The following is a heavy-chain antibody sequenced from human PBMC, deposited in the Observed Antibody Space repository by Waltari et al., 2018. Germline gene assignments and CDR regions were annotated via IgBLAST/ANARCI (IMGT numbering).Heavy chain of an antibody. D-gene: IGHD2-2*02. CDR2: INHSGST. CDR3: ARFRYCSSTSCYTSPYYYYGMDV. Sequence: QVQLQQWGAGLLKPSETLSLTCAVYGGSFSGYYWSWIRQPPGKGLELIGEINHSGSTNYNPSLKSRVTISVDTSKNQFSLKLSSVTAADTAVYYCARFRYCSSTSCYTSPYYYYGMDVWGQGTTVTVSS. J-gene: IGHJ6*02. CDR1: GGSFSGYY. V-gene: IGHV4-34*01.